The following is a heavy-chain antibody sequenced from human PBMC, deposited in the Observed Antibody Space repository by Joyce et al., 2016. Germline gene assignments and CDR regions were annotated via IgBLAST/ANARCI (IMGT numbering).Heavy chain of an antibody. J-gene: IGHJ4*02. CDR2: VNTSGAT. D-gene: IGHD6-19*01. CDR3: ARSQWLAPLMY. CDR1: GGPFGGFL. V-gene: IGHV4-34*02. Sequence: QVQLQQWGAGLLKPSETLSLTCGVNGGPFGGFLWTWVRPPPGGGLQWIGDVNTSGATNYNPSLKSRVTISVDTSKNQCSLTLTSITAADTAMYYCARSQWLAPLMYWGQGSLVAVAS.